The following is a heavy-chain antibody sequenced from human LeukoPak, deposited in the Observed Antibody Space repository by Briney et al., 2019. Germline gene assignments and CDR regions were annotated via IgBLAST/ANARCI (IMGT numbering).Heavy chain of an antibody. J-gene: IGHJ6*02. Sequence: PGGSLRLSCAASGFTFSSYGMHWVRQAPGKGLEWVAVISYDGSNKYYADSVKGRFTISRDNSKNTLYLQMNSLRAEDTAVYYCAKHYEGATLDFWGQGTTVTVSS. CDR1: GFTFSSYG. D-gene: IGHD1-26*01. V-gene: IGHV3-30*18. CDR2: ISYDGSNK. CDR3: AKHYEGATLDF.